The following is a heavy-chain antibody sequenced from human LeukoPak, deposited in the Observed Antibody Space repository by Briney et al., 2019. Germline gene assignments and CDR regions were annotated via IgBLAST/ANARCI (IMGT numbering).Heavy chain of an antibody. Sequence: SETLSLTCTFSGDAQSSTNDNWVWIRQPPGKGLEWIGNGYYIGNTYYNPSLKSRVTISVATSKNQFSLKLTSVTAADTAVYYCARSDSSVFYYYMDVWGKGTTVTVSS. CDR3: ARSDSSVFYYYMDV. CDR2: GYYIGNT. CDR1: GDAQSSTNDN. J-gene: IGHJ6*03. D-gene: IGHD6-19*01. V-gene: IGHV4-39*01.